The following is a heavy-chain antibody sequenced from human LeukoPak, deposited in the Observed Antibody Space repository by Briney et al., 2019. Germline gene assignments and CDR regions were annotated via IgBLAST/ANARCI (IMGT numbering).Heavy chain of an antibody. D-gene: IGHD3-10*01. J-gene: IGHJ4*02. Sequence: GGSLRLSCEASGFTFSSISMNWVRQAPGKGLEWVSSISPDGETTYHADSVKGRFTTCRDNAKSSLYLQMNSLRAEDTALYYCTRDLPVPSLVRGIIIYGLIDYWGQGTLVTVSS. V-gene: IGHV3-21*06. CDR1: GFTFSSIS. CDR2: ISPDGETT. CDR3: TRDLPVPSLVRGIIIYGLIDY.